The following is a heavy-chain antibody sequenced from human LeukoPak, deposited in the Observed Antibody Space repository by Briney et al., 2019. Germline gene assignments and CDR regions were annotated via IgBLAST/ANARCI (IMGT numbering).Heavy chain of an antibody. Sequence: GGSLRLSCAASGFTFSSYAMSWVRQAPGKGLEWVSAISGSGDSTYYADSVKGRFTISRDDSKKTLYQQLNSLRAEDTAVYYCAKAYGTNGYYQLPIDFWGQGTLVTVSS. CDR3: AKAYGTNGYYQLPIDF. CDR1: GFTFSSYA. D-gene: IGHD3-22*01. CDR2: ISGSGDST. V-gene: IGHV3-23*01. J-gene: IGHJ4*02.